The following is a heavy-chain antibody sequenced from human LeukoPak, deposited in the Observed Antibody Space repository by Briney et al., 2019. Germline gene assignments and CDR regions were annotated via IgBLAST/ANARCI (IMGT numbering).Heavy chain of an antibody. D-gene: IGHD1-26*01. V-gene: IGHV3-7*03. J-gene: IGHJ4*02. CDR3: ASVEYSGNGNLY. CDR1: GLTFINYW. Sequence: PGGSLRLSCAGAGLTFINYWMTWVRQVPGKGLEWVANINRDGSGKYYLPSVRGRFTISKDDAKDSLYLQMDSLRPEDTAIYYCASVEYSGNGNLYWGQGTLVTVSS. CDR2: INRDGSGK.